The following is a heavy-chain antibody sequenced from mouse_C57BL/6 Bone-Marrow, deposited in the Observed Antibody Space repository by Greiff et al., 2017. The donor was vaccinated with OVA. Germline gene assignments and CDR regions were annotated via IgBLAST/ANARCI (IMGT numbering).Heavy chain of an antibody. CDR3: ASNYGNYHYYAMDY. Sequence: QVQLKQSGAELVKPGASVKLSCKASGYTFTSYWMQWVKQRPGQGLAWIGEIDPSDSYTNYNQKFKGKATLTVDTSSSTAYMQLSSLTSEDSAVYYCASNYGNYHYYAMDYWGQGTSVTVSS. CDR1: GYTFTSYW. D-gene: IGHD2-1*01. V-gene: IGHV1-50*01. CDR2: IDPSDSYT. J-gene: IGHJ4*01.